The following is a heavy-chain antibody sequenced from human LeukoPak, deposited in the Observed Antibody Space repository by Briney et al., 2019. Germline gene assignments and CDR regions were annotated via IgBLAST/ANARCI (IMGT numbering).Heavy chain of an antibody. CDR3: ARSRYYDSSGYYRRNYYYYGMDV. Sequence: GASVKVSCKASGYTFTSYYMHWVRQAPGQGLEWMGIINPSGGSTSYALKFQGRVTMTRDTSTSTVYMELSSLRSEDTAVYYCARSRYYDSSGYYRRNYYYYGMDVWGQGTTVTVSS. D-gene: IGHD3-22*01. J-gene: IGHJ6*02. CDR1: GYTFTSYY. CDR2: INPSGGST. V-gene: IGHV1-46*01.